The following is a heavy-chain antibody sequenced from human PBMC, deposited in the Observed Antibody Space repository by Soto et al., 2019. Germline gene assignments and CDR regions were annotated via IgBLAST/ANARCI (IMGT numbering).Heavy chain of an antibody. J-gene: IGHJ5*02. V-gene: IGHV4-59*01. D-gene: IGHD3-22*01. CDR1: GGAIISYY. Sequence: PSETLSLTCTVSGGAIISYYCICIRHPPCKGLEWIVYIYYSGSTNYNPSLKSRVTISVDTSKNQFSLKLSSVTAADTAVYYCARGTYYYDSSGYYNWFDPWGQGTLVTVSS. CDR2: IYYSGST. CDR3: ARGTYYYDSSGYYNWFDP.